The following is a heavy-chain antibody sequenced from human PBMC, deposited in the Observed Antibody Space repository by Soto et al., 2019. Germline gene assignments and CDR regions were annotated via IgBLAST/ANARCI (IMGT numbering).Heavy chain of an antibody. J-gene: IGHJ4*02. CDR2: IYFSGST. CDR1: GGSISGYY. D-gene: IGHD3-22*01. V-gene: IGHV4-59*01. CDR3: ARHYYDSSCYFRFDY. Sequence: SETLSLTCTVSGGSISGYYWSWIRQPPGKGLEWIGYIYFSGSTNYNPSLQSRVTISVDTSKNQFSLKLSSVTAADTAVYYCARHYYDSSCYFRFDYWGQGTLVTVSS.